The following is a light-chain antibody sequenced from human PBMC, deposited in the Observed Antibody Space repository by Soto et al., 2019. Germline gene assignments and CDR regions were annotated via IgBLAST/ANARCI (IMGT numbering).Light chain of an antibody. CDR1: SSDVGSYNR. CDR3: SSYTISSTYV. V-gene: IGLV2-18*02. J-gene: IGLJ1*01. CDR2: EVN. Sequence: QSALTQPPSVSGSPGQSVAISCTGTSSDVGSYNRVSWYQQSPGTAPKLIIYEVNNRPSGVPDRFSGSKSGNTASLTISGLQAEDEADYYCSSYTISSTYVFGTGTRSPS.